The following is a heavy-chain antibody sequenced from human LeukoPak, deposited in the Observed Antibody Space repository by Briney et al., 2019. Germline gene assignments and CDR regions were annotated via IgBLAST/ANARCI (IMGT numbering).Heavy chain of an antibody. D-gene: IGHD1-1*01. V-gene: IGHV1-2*02. CDR3: ARGPNWNDGGYFDY. J-gene: IGHJ4*02. CDR1: GYTFTGYY. CDR2: INPNSGGT. Sequence: ASVKVSCKASGYTFTGYYMHWVRQAPGQGLEWMGWINPNSGGTNYAQKFQGRVTMTRDTSISTAYMELSRLRSDDTAVYYCARGPNWNDGGYFDYWGQGTLVTVSS.